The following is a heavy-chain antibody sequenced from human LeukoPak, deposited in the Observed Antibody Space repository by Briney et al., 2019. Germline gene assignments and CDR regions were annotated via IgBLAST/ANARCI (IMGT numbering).Heavy chain of an antibody. J-gene: IGHJ4*02. CDR1: GYSFGDYA. V-gene: IGHV1-3*01. D-gene: IGHD4-17*01. CDR2: INAGNGKT. CDR3: ARGRWTATETTYYLDY. Sequence: ASVKVSCMASGYSFGDYAIHWVRQAPGQRLEWMGWINAGNGKTKYSQNFQARVTITRDRSASTAYMELSSLRSEDTSVYYCARGRWTATETTYYLDYWGQGTLVTVSS.